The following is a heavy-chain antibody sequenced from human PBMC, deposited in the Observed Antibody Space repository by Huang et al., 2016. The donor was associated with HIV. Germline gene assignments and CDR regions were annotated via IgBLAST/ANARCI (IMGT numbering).Heavy chain of an antibody. CDR3: ARQWTILEWLLGLDV. V-gene: IGHV4-34*02. Sequence: QMQLQQRGAGLLKPSETLSLTCGVSGGSFTGNYLTWIRQAPGKGLEWIGEVNYSGAPNYNPSLNGRVTISLEKSNRELSLNLRSVTAADTAVYYCARQWTILEWLLGLDVWGQGTTVIVSS. CDR2: VNYSGAP. CDR1: GGSFTGNY. J-gene: IGHJ6*02. D-gene: IGHD3-3*01.